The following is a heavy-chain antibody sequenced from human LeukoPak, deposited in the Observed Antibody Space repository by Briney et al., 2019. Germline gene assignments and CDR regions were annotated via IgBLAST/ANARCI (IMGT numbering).Heavy chain of an antibody. CDR3: ARQTSGYSSSWPPDWFDP. Sequence: PSETLSLTCAVYGGSFSGYYWGWIRQPPGKGLEWIGSIYYSGSTYYNPFLKSRVTISVDTSKNQFSLKLSSVTATDTAVYYCARQTSGYSSSWPPDWFDPWGQGTLVTVSS. D-gene: IGHD6-13*01. CDR2: IYYSGST. J-gene: IGHJ5*02. CDR1: GGSFSGYY. V-gene: IGHV4-39*01.